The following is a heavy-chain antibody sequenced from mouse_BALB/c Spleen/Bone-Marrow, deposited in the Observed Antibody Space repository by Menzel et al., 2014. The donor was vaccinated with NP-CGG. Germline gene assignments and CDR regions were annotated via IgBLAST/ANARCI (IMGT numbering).Heavy chain of an antibody. CDR2: INSNGGST. CDR3: ARDSNDY. Sequence: EVQLQESGGGLVQPGGSLKLSCAASGFTFSSYGMSWVRQTPDKRLGLVATINSNGGSTYYPDSVKGRFTISRDNAKNTLYLQMNSLKSEDAAMYYCARDSNDYWGQGTTLTVSS. V-gene: IGHV5-6-3*01. CDR1: GFTFSSYG. J-gene: IGHJ2*01.